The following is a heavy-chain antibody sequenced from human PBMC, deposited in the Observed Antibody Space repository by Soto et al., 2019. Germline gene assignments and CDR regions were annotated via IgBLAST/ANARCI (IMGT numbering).Heavy chain of an antibody. J-gene: IGHJ5*02. D-gene: IGHD6-13*01. CDR3: AKDPRAAAGETYNWFDR. V-gene: IGHV3-23*01. CDR2: ISGSGGST. Sequence: EVQLLESGGGLVQPGGSLRLSCAASGFTFSSYAMSWVRQAPGKGLEWVSAISGSGGSTYYADSVKGRFTISRDNSKNTLYLQINSLRAEFTVVYYCAKDPRAAAGETYNWFDRWGQGTLVTVSS. CDR1: GFTFSSYA.